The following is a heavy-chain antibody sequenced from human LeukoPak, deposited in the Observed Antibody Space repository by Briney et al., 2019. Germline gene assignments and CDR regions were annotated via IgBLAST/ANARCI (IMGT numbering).Heavy chain of an antibody. CDR2: IYYSGST. D-gene: IGHD6-19*01. J-gene: IGHJ4*02. CDR1: GGSISSGGYY. V-gene: IGHV4-31*03. CDR3: AREVASSGWYHDPGYFDY. Sequence: SETLSFTCTVSGGSISSGGYYWSWIRQQPGKGLEWIGYIYYSGSTYYNPSLKSRVTISVDTSKNQFSLKLSSVTAADTAVYYCAREVASSGWYHDPGYFDYWGQGTLVTVSS.